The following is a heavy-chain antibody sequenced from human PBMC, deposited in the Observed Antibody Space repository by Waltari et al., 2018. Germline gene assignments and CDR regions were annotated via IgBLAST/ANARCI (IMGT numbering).Heavy chain of an antibody. Sequence: QLQLQESGPGLVKPSETLSLPCTVSGGSISSSSYYWGWIRQPPGKGLEWIGSIYYSGSTYYNPSLKSRVTISVDTSKNQFSLKLSSVTAADTAVYYCARHAPAQLVRGYFQHWGQGTLVTVSS. D-gene: IGHD6-13*01. CDR1: GGSISSSSYY. V-gene: IGHV4-39*01. CDR3: ARHAPAQLVRGYFQH. J-gene: IGHJ1*01. CDR2: IYYSGST.